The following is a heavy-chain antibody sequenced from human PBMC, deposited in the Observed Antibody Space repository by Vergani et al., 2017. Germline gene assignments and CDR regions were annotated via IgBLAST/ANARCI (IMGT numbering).Heavy chain of an antibody. CDR3: ATIYCSSTSCLFDY. CDR2: IYHSGGA. Sequence: QLQLQESGPGLVKPSETLSLTCTVSGGSITSSSYYWGWIRQPPGKGLEWIGNIYHSGGAYYNPSLKGRVTISVDTSKNQFSLEVTSVTAADTAVYYCATIYCSSTSCLFDYWGQGTLVTVSS. J-gene: IGHJ4*02. CDR1: GGSITSSSYY. V-gene: IGHV4-39*01. D-gene: IGHD2-2*01.